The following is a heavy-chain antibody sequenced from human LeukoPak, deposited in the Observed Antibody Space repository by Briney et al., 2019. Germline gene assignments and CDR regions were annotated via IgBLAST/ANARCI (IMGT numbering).Heavy chain of an antibody. CDR3: TTARGSGPGYFHP. D-gene: IGHD6-19*01. CDR2: TKSKNDGGTT. CDR1: GFALADAW. J-gene: IGHJ1*01. Sequence: PGRSLRLSCVASGFALADAWMTWVPQAPGKGVEWGGRTKSKNDGGTTDYAAPVRGRFTISGDDSKNTLYLQMNSLKVEDTAVYYCTTARGSGPGYFHPWGQGTLVTVSS. V-gene: IGHV3-15*01.